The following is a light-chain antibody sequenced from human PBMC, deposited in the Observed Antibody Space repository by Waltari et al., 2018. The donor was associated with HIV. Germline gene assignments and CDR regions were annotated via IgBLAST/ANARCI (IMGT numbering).Light chain of an antibody. CDR3: QQRSNWPPWT. CDR1: QSVSSY. V-gene: IGKV3-11*01. Sequence: EIVLTQSPAPLSLSPGESATLTCRASQSVSSYLAWYQQKPGQAPRLLIYDASNRATGIPARFSGSGSGTDFTLTISSQEPEDFAVYYCQQRSNWPPWTFGQGTKVEI. CDR2: DAS. J-gene: IGKJ1*01.